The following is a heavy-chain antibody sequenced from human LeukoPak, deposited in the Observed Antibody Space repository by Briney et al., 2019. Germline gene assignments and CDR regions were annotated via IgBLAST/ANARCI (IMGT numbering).Heavy chain of an antibody. V-gene: IGHV4-59*01. CDR1: GDSISSYY. CDR3: ARGRVYFYGSGSRYLDDAFDV. D-gene: IGHD3-10*01. CDR2: ISYGGNT. Sequence: WETLSLTCSVSGDSISSYYWSWIRQSPEKGLEWVGCISYGGNTKYNPSFKSRVTISADTSKFSLKLSSVTAADTAVYYCARGRVYFYGSGSRYLDDAFDVWGRGTTVTVSS. J-gene: IGHJ3*01.